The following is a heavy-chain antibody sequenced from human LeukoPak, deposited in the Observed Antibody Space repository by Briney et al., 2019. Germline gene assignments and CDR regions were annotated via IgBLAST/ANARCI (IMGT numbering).Heavy chain of an antibody. V-gene: IGHV4-34*01. Sequence: SETLSLTCVVYGGSFNNYYWSWIRQPPGKGLEWIAEINHSGTTNYNPSLKSRVAMSVDTSKNQFSLRLNSVTAADTAVYYCTRGDGVKASFSTGSWYFDLWGRGTLVTVSA. CDR1: GGSFNNYY. CDR3: TRGDGVKASFSTGSWYFDL. CDR2: INHSGTT. J-gene: IGHJ2*01. D-gene: IGHD3-3*02.